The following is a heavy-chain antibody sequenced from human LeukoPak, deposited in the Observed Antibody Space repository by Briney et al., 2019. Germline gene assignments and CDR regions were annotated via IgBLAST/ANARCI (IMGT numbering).Heavy chain of an antibody. CDR2: IYHSGST. V-gene: IGHV4-4*02. J-gene: IGHJ4*02. D-gene: IGHD5-24*01. CDR1: GGSISSSNW. CDR3: ARARDGYNPSYYFDY. Sequence: SGTLSLTCAVSGGSISSSNWWSWVRQPPGKGLEWIGEIYHSGSTNYNPSLKSRVTISVDTSKNQFSLKLSSVTAADTAVYYCARARDGYNPSYYFDYWGQGTLITVSS.